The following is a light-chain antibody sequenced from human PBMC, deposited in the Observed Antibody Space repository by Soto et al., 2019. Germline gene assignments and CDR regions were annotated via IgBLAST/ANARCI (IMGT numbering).Light chain of an antibody. J-gene: IGKJ1*01. CDR2: GAS. Sequence: EIVLTQSPGTLSLSPGERATLSCRASQSVSSSYLAWYQQQPGQAPRLLIYGASSRATGIPDRFSGSGSGTDSTLTISRLEPEDFAVYYCQQYGSSRWTFGQGTKVDIK. CDR1: QSVSSSY. V-gene: IGKV3-20*01. CDR3: QQYGSSRWT.